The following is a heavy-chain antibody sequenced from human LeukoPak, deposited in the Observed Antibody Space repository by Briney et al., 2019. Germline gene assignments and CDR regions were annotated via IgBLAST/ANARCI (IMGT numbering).Heavy chain of an antibody. CDR1: GFTFDDYG. V-gene: IGHV3-20*04. CDR3: ARDRYYYDSSGYSYFDY. Sequence: PGGSLRLSCAASGFTFDDYGMSWVRQAPGKGLEWVSGINWNGGSTGYADSVKGRLTISRDNSKNTLYLQMTSLRAEDTAVYYCARDRYYYDSSGYSYFDYWGQGTLVTVSS. D-gene: IGHD3-22*01. CDR2: INWNGGST. J-gene: IGHJ4*02.